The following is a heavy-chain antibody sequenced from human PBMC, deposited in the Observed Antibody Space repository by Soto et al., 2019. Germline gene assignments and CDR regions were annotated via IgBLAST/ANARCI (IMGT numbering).Heavy chain of an antibody. J-gene: IGHJ5*02. CDR3: AKDRVIQLLPIWPDP. CDR1: GFSFSKYG. Sequence: GGSLRLSCAASGFSFSKYGMHWVRQAPGKGLEWVAFVSSDGNNKYYGDSVKGRFTISRDNSKNMVFPQVDSLRVDDTAVYYCAKDRVIQLLPIWPDPWGQGTLVTVSS. V-gene: IGHV3-30*18. D-gene: IGHD2-2*01. CDR2: VSSDGNNK.